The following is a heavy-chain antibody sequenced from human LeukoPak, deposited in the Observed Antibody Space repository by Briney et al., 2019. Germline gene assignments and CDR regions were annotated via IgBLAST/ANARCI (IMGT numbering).Heavy chain of an antibody. Sequence: PSDTLSLTCTVSDGSISSSNDYCAWIRRPRGKGRLWYGNIYYSGNICYNPSPKSRASKTVATSHNQFSLTLSSVTAADKVVYYCARQAVAGNGFDYWGQGTLVTVSS. J-gene: IGHJ4*02. CDR1: DGSISSSNDY. D-gene: IGHD6-19*01. CDR2: IYYSGNI. CDR3: ARQAVAGNGFDY. V-gene: IGHV4-39*01.